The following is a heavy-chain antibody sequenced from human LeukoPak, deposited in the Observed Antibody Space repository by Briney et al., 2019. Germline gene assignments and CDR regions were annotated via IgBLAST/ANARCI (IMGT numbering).Heavy chain of an antibody. CDR3: ARHVRETDVDTAMVPYYFDY. J-gene: IGHJ4*02. V-gene: IGHV4-59*08. CDR2: IYYSGST. CDR1: GGSISSYY. Sequence: PSETLSLTCTVSGGSISSYYWSWIRQPPGKGLEWIGYIYYSGSTNYNPSLKSRVTISVNTSKNQFSLKLSSVTAADTAVYYCARHVRETDVDTAMVPYYFDYWGQGTLVTVSS. D-gene: IGHD5-18*01.